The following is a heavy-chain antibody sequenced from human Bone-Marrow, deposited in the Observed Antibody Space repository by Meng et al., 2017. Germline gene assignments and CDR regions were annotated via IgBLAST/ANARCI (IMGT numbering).Heavy chain of an antibody. J-gene: IGHJ4*02. V-gene: IGHV4-31*01. D-gene: IGHD1-26*01. CDR2: IYYSGST. CDR1: GGSISSGGYY. CDR3: ARVGYSGSRVTSYYFDY. Sequence: QVHRQEPGPGLVKPSQTLSLTCTVSGGSISSGGYYWSWIRQHPGKGLEWIGYIYYSGSTYYNPSLKSLVTISVDTSKNQFSLKLSSVTAADTAVYYCARVGYSGSRVTSYYFDYWGQGTLVTVSS.